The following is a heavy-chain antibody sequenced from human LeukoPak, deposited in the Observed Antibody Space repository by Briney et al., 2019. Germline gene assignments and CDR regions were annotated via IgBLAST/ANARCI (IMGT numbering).Heavy chain of an antibody. CDR3: ARGLRYFDWLDWFDP. V-gene: IGHV1-69*05. D-gene: IGHD3-9*01. Sequence: GASVKVSCKASGGTFSSYAISWVRQAPGQGLKWLGGIIPIFGTANYAQKFQGRVTITTDESTSTVYMELSSLRSEDTAVYYCARGLRYFDWLDWFDPWGQGTLSPSPQ. CDR1: GGTFSSYA. CDR2: IIPIFGTA. J-gene: IGHJ5*02.